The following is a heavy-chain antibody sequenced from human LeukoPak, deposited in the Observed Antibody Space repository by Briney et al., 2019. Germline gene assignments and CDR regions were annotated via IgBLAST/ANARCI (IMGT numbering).Heavy chain of an antibody. CDR3: AGGYCTGGNCYSFGY. V-gene: IGHV4/OR15-8*02. J-gene: IGHJ4*02. CDR1: GASVSTNNW. D-gene: IGHD2-8*02. CDR2: VYHSGLT. Sequence: PSETLSLTCVVSGASVSTNNWWKWVRQAPGKGLEWIGEVYHSGLTNYSPSLKSRVSMSIDKSKNIFSLNLTSVTAADTAVYYCAGGYCTGGNCYSFGYWGQGTLVIVSS.